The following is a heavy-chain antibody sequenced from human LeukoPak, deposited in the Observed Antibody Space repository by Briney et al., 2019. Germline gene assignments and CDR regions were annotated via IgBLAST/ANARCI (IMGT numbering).Heavy chain of an antibody. CDR3: ARDSGSYSFYYYYMDV. CDR2: INPNSGGT. V-gene: IGHV1-2*02. Sequence: GASVKVSCKASGYTFTGYYMHWVRQAPGQGLEWMGWINPNSGGTNYAQKFQGRVTMTRDTSISTASMELSRLRSDDTAVYYCARDSGSYSFYYYYMDVWGKGTTVTISS. J-gene: IGHJ6*03. D-gene: IGHD1-26*01. CDR1: GYTFTGYY.